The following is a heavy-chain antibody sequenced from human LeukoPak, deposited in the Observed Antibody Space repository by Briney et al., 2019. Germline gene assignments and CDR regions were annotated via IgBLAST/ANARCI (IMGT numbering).Heavy chain of an antibody. CDR3: ARGGSMVRGVIPRDY. CDR1: GGSFSGYY. V-gene: IGHV4-34*01. CDR2: INHSGST. J-gene: IGHJ4*02. D-gene: IGHD3-10*01. Sequence: SETLSLTCAVYGGSFSGYYWSWIRQPPGKGLEWIGEINHSGSTNYNPSLKSRVTISVDTSRNQFSLKLSSVTAADTAVYFCARGGSMVRGVIPRDYWGQGTLVTVSS.